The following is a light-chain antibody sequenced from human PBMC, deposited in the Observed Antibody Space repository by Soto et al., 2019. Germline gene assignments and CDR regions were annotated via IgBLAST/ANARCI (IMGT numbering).Light chain of an antibody. J-gene: IGLJ2*01. CDR1: SSDVGGYNY. CDR2: EVY. CDR3: SAYAGSSTWV. Sequence: QSAPTRPPSASGSPGQSVTFSCTGTSSDVGGYNYVSWYQQYPGKAPKLMIYEVYKRHSGVPDRFSGSKSGNTASLTVSGLQPEDDADYYCSAYAGSSTWVFGEGTKVTVL. V-gene: IGLV2-8*01.